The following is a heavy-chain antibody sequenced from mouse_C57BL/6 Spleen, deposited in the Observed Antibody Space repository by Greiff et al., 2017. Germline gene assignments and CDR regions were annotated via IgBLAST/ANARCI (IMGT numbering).Heavy chain of an antibody. CDR2: ILPGSGST. J-gene: IGHJ3*01. V-gene: IGHV1-9*01. D-gene: IGHD3-2*02. CDR3: ARRRDLRSFAY. Sequence: QVQLQQSGAELMKPGASVKLSCKATGYTFTGYWIEWVKQRPGHGLEWIGEILPGSGSTHYNEKFKGKATFTADTSSNTAYMQLSSLTTEDSAIYYCARRRDLRSFAYWGQGTLVTVSA. CDR1: GYTFTGYW.